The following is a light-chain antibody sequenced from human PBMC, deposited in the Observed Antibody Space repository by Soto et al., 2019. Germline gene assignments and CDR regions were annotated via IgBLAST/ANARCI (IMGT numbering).Light chain of an antibody. Sequence: EIVLTQSPGTLSLSPGERATLSCRASQSISSNYLAWYQLKPGQAPSLLIYGASSRATGIPDRFSCSGSGTDFTLTISRLEPEDFAVYYCQQYGSSPLTFGGGTKVDIK. CDR2: GAS. J-gene: IGKJ4*01. CDR1: QSISSNY. V-gene: IGKV3-20*01. CDR3: QQYGSSPLT.